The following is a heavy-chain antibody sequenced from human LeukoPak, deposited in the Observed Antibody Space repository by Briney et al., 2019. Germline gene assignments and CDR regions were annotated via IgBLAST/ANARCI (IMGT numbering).Heavy chain of an antibody. D-gene: IGHD3-22*01. CDR3: ARGARPDSSGYCDF. Sequence: GRSLRLSCAASGFTFNTYGMHWVRQAPGKGLEWVSVIWYDGSDKYYADSVKGRFTISRDNSKNTLYLQMNSLGAEDTAVYYRARGARPDSSGYCDFWGQGTLVTVSS. CDR2: IWYDGSDK. CDR1: GFTFNTYG. J-gene: IGHJ4*02. V-gene: IGHV3-33*01.